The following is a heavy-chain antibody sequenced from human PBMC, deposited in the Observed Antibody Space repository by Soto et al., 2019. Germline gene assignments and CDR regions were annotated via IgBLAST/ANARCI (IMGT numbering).Heavy chain of an antibody. CDR1: GFTFDEYA. D-gene: IGHD6-6*01. J-gene: IGHJ4*02. V-gene: IGHV3-9*01. CDR2: ISWNSGSI. CDR3: AKDSSPYSSSLAFFDY. Sequence: EVQLVEAGGGLVQPGRSLRISCAASGFTFDEYAMLWFRQAPGKGLDWVSGISWNSGSIGYADSVKGRFTIYRDNAKNSLYLQMNSLRAEDTALYYCAKDSSPYSSSLAFFDYWGQGTLVTVSS.